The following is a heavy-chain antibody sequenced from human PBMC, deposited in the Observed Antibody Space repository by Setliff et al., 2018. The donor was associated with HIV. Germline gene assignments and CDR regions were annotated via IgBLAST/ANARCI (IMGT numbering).Heavy chain of an antibody. Sequence: TLSLTCAVYGGSFSDYSWSWIRQPPGKGLEWIGEINPRGTTNYNPSLKSRVTMSVDTSKSQFSLKLTSVTAADTAVYYCARVPLDRDDFRGYYLLFDYWGQGTLVTVSS. CDR1: GGSFSDYS. V-gene: IGHV4-34*01. CDR3: ARVPLDRDDFRGYYLLFDY. D-gene: IGHD3-22*01. J-gene: IGHJ4*02. CDR2: INPRGTT.